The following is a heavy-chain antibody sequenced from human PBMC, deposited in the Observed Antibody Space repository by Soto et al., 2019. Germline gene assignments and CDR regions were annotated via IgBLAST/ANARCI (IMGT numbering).Heavy chain of an antibody. J-gene: IGHJ6*04. Sequence: PGGSLRLSCAASGFTFSSYGMHWVRQAPGKGLEWVAVISYDGSNKYYADSVKGRFTISRDNSKNTLYLQMNSLRAEDTAVYYCAKDSSIAARLYGMEVWGKGTTVTVSS. V-gene: IGHV3-30*18. CDR2: ISYDGSNK. CDR1: GFTFSSYG. CDR3: AKDSSIAARLYGMEV. D-gene: IGHD6-6*01.